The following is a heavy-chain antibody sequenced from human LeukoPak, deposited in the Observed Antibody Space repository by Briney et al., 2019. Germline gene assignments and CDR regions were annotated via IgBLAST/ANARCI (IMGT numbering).Heavy chain of an antibody. CDR2: ISTSSSYI. CDR3: ARGASVVPGIDNAFDI. Sequence: GVSLRLSCAASGFTFSSYSMNCVRQAPGKGREWVSSISTSSSYINYADSVKGRFTISRDNAKKSLYLQMNSLRADDTALYYCARGASVVPGIDNAFDIWGQGTMVTVSS. D-gene: IGHD6-19*01. V-gene: IGHV3-21*01. J-gene: IGHJ3*02. CDR1: GFTFSSYS.